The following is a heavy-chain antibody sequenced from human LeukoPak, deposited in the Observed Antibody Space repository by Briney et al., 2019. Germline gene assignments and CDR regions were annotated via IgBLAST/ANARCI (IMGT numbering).Heavy chain of an antibody. D-gene: IGHD3-22*01. CDR1: GFTFSSYS. CDR2: ISSNSSYK. CDR3: ARSTRTYYYDSSGYLRDLQFDY. J-gene: IGHJ4*02. Sequence: GGSLRLSFAASGFTFSSYSMNWVRQAPGKGLEWVSSISSNSSYKYYADSVEGRFTISKDNAKNSLYLKMNSLRAEDTAVYYSARSTRTYYYDSSGYLRDLQFDYWGQGTLVTVSS. V-gene: IGHV3-21*01.